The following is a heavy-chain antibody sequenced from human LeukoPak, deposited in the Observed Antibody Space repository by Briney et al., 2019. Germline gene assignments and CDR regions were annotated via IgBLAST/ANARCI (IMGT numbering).Heavy chain of an antibody. CDR1: GFTFSSYA. CDR3: ARALLWFGESNDYYGMDV. D-gene: IGHD3-10*01. CDR2: ISSSSRYI. J-gene: IGHJ6*02. Sequence: GGSLRLSCAASGFTFSSYAMSWVRQAPGKGLEWVSSISSSSRYIYYAGSVRGRFTISRDNAKNSLYLQMNSLRAEDTAIYYCARALLWFGESNDYYGMDVWGPGTTVTVSS. V-gene: IGHV3-21*01.